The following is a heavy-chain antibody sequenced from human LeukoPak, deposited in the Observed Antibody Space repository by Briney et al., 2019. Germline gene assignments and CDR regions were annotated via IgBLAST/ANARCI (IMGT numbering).Heavy chain of an antibody. V-gene: IGHV3-23*01. CDR1: GFTFSSYA. CDR3: AKDVVGYYGSGSYCYFDY. J-gene: IGHJ4*02. CDR2: IRGSGGST. Sequence: GGSLRLSCAASGFTFSSYAMRWVRQAPGKGLEWVSAIRGSGGSTYYADSVKGRFTISRDNSKNTLYLQMNSLRAEDTAVYYCAKDVVGYYGSGSYCYFDYWGQGTLVTVSS. D-gene: IGHD3-10*01.